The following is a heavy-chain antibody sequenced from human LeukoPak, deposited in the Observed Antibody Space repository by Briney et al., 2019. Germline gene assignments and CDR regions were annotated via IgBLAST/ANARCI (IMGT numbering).Heavy chain of an antibody. J-gene: IGHJ3*02. Sequence: SETLSLTCAVYGGSFSGYYWSWIRQPPGKGLEWIGEINHSGSTNYNPSLKSRVTISVDTSKNQFSLKLSSVTAADTAVYYCARGASGVTMMSSNAFDIWGQGTMVTVSS. CDR1: GGSFSGYY. D-gene: IGHD3-22*01. V-gene: IGHV4-34*01. CDR2: INHSGST. CDR3: ARGASGVTMMSSNAFDI.